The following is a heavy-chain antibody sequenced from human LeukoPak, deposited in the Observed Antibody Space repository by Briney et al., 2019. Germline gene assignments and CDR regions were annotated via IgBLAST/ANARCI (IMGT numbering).Heavy chain of an antibody. CDR2: INPNSGGT. V-gene: IGHV1-2*02. J-gene: IGHJ4*02. D-gene: IGHD6-13*01. Sequence: ASVNVSYTASGYTFTVYYMHWVRQAPGQGLEWMGWINPNSGGTNYAQKFQGRVTMTRDTSISTAYMELSRLRSDDTAVYYCARVGIAAAAEYCGQGSLVTVSS. CDR3: ARVGIAAAAEY. CDR1: GYTFTVYY.